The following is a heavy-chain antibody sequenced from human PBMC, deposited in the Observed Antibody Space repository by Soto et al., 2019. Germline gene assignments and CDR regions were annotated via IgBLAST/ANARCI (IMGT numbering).Heavy chain of an antibody. CDR2: ISWNSGSI. CDR3: AKTDG. Sequence: PGGSLRLSCAASGFTFDDYAMHWVRQAPGKGLEWVSGISWNSGSIGYADSVKGRFTISRDNAKNSLYLQMNSLRAEDTALYYCAKTDGWGQGTLVTVSS. CDR1: GFTFDDYA. J-gene: IGHJ4*02. V-gene: IGHV3-9*01.